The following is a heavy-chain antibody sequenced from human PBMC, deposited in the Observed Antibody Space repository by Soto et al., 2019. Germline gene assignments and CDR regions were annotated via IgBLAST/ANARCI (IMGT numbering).Heavy chain of an antibody. CDR1: GGSFSGYY. D-gene: IGHD1-1*01. CDR3: ATSWTGTTGNWFDP. Sequence: SETLSLTCAVYGGSFSGYYWSWIRQPPGKGLEWIGEINHSGSTNYNPSLKSRVTISVDTSKNQFSLKLSSVTAADTAVYYCATSWTGTTGNWFDPWGQGTLVTVSS. V-gene: IGHV4-34*01. J-gene: IGHJ5*02. CDR2: INHSGST.